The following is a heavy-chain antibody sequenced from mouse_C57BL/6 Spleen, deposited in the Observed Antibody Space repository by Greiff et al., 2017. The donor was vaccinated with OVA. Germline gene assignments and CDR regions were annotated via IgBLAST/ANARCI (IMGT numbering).Heavy chain of an antibody. CDR3: ARDYGSSYAMDY. CDR2: INPNNGGT. D-gene: IGHD1-1*01. J-gene: IGHJ4*01. V-gene: IGHV1-26*01. CDR1: GYTFTDYY. Sequence: EVQLQQSGPELVKPGASVKISCKASGYTFTDYYMNWVKQSHGKSLEWIGDINPNNGGTSYNQKFKGKATLTVDESSSTAYMELRSLTSEDSAVYYCARDYGSSYAMDYWGQGTSVTVSS.